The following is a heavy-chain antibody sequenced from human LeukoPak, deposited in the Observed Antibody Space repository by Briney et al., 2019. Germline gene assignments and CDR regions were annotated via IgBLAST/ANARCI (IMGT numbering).Heavy chain of an antibody. D-gene: IGHD2-8*02. CDR3: ARTYRWSPWGAQYYMDV. CDR2: ISGSGGST. V-gene: IGHV3-23*01. Sequence: GGSLRLSCAASGFTFSSYAMSWVRQAPGKGLEWVSAISGSGGSTYYADSVKGRFTISRDNSKNTLYLQMGSLRAEDMGVYYCARTYRWSPWGAQYYMDVWGKGTTVTISS. J-gene: IGHJ6*03. CDR1: GFTFSSYA.